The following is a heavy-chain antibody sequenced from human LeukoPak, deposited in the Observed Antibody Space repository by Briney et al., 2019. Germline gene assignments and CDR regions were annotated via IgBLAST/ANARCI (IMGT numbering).Heavy chain of an antibody. Sequence: ASVKVSCKASGDTFSSYYMHWVRQAPGQGLEWMGWINPNSGGTNYAQKFQGRVTMTRDTSISTAYMELSRLRSDDTAVYYCARVARHPHYYFDYWGQGTLVTVSS. CDR3: ARVARHPHYYFDY. J-gene: IGHJ4*02. CDR1: GDTFSSYY. V-gene: IGHV1-2*02. CDR2: INPNSGGT. D-gene: IGHD6-6*01.